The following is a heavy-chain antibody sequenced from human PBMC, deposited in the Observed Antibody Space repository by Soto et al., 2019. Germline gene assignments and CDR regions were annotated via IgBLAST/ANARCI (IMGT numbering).Heavy chain of an antibody. D-gene: IGHD2-8*01. J-gene: IGHJ2*01. Sequence: SDTLSPTCTVSGGSISGGVHSWSWVRQPPGKGLEWIGHIFDSGSTYYNPSLKSRLTISVDTSKNQFSLRLSSVTAADTAVYYCAREIMPLTNDWYFDLWGRGTLVTVSS. CDR2: IFDSGST. CDR1: GGSISGGVHS. V-gene: IGHV4-30-4*02. CDR3: AREIMPLTNDWYFDL.